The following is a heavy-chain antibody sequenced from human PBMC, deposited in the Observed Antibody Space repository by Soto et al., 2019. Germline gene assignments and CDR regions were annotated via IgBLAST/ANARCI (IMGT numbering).Heavy chain of an antibody. D-gene: IGHD3-22*01. CDR2: ISSSSSTI. CDR1: GFTFSSYS. J-gene: IGHJ4*02. V-gene: IGHV3-48*02. CDR3: ARDDPLDYYDSSGYYTGY. Sequence: PGGSLRLSCAASGFTFSSYSMNWVRQAPGKGLEWVSYISSSSSTIYYADSVKGRFTISRDNAKNSLYLQMNSLRDEDTAVYYCARDDPLDYYDSSGYYTGYWGQGTLVTVSS.